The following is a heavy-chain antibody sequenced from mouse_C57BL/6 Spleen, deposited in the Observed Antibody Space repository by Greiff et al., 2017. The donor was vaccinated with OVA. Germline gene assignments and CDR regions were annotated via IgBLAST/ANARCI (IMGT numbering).Heavy chain of an antibody. CDR2: INPNNGGT. CDR3: ARSGYYDYDGGIAY. V-gene: IGHV1-26*01. Sequence: EVQLQQSGPELVKPGASVKISCKASGYTFTDYYMNWVKQSHGKSLEWIGDINPNNGGTSYNQKFKGKATLTVDKSSSTAYMELRSLTSEDSAVYCCARSGYYDYDGGIAYWGQGTLVTVSA. D-gene: IGHD2-4*01. CDR1: GYTFTDYY. J-gene: IGHJ3*01.